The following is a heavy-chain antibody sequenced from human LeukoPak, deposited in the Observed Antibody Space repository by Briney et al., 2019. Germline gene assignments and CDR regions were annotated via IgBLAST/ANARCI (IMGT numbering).Heavy chain of an antibody. CDR3: ARSASYSSSWTAYLDY. CDR1: GGSLSNYY. D-gene: IGHD6-13*01. CDR2: IYYSGST. J-gene: IGHJ4*02. V-gene: IGHV4-59*01. Sequence: SETLSLTCTVSGGSLSNYYWTWIRQPPGKGLEWIGYIYYSGSTNYNPSLKSRVTISVDTSKNQFSPKLSSVTAADTAVYYCARSASYSSSWTAYLDYWGQGTLVTVSS.